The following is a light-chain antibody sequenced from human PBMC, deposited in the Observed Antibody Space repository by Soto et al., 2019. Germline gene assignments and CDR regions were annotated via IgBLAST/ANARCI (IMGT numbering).Light chain of an antibody. CDR1: SSTIGAGYD. V-gene: IGLV1-40*01. J-gene: IGLJ3*02. CDR2: DNT. Sequence: QSVRTQPPSVSGAPGQRVTISCTGSSSTIGAGYDVHWYQQLPGAAPKLLMYDNTNRPSGVPDRFSGSKSGTSASLTITGLQADDEAYYYCQSYDSTLSLFGGGTQLTVL. CDR3: QSYDSTLSL.